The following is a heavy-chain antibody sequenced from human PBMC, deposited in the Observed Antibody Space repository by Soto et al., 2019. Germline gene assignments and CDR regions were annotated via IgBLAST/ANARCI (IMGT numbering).Heavy chain of an antibody. Sequence: SVKVSCKASGGTFYTYTFSWVRQAPGQGLEWMGSITPIYPTTNYAEKFQGRLTVTADGSTNTAYMELNSLTSEDTAVYYCARIPRYSFPTSDDLDSWGQGTLVTV. D-gene: IGHD5-18*01. CDR1: GGTFYTYT. J-gene: IGHJ4*02. CDR2: ITPIYPTT. V-gene: IGHV1-69*13. CDR3: ARIPRYSFPTSDDLDS.